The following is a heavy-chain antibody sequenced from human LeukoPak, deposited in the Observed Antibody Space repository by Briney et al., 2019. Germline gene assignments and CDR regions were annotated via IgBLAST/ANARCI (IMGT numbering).Heavy chain of an antibody. Sequence: ASVKVSCKVSGYTLTELSMHWVRQAPGKGLEWMGGFDPEDGETIYAQKFQGRVTMTEDTSTDTAYMELSSLRSEDTAVYYCATGCISSTSCYTGMIPKQAYYYGMDVWGQGTTVTVSS. CDR2: FDPEDGET. CDR3: ATGCISSTSCYTGMIPKQAYYYGMDV. J-gene: IGHJ6*02. CDR1: GYTLTELS. D-gene: IGHD2-2*02. V-gene: IGHV1-24*01.